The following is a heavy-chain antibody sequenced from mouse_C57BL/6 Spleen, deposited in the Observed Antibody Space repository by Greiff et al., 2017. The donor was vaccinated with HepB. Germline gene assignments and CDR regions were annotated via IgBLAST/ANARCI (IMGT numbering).Heavy chain of an antibody. CDR2: IYPGDGDT. Sequence: QVHVKQSGAELVKPGASVKISCKASGYAFSSYWMNWVKQRPGKGLEWIGQIYPGDGDTNYNGKFKGKATLTADKSSSTAYMQLSSLTSEDSAVYFCARGSSPYYFDYWGQGTTLTVSS. CDR1: GYAFSSYW. V-gene: IGHV1-80*01. D-gene: IGHD1-1*01. CDR3: ARGSSPYYFDY. J-gene: IGHJ2*01.